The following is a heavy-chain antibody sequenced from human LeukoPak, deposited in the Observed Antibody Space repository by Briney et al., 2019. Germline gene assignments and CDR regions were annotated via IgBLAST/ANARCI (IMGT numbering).Heavy chain of an antibody. Sequence: ASVKVSCKASGYTFTSYGISWVRQAPGQGLEWMGWISAYNGNTNYAQKLQGRVTMTTDTTTSTAYMELRSLRSDDTAVSYCARDWHSSSWYAYWGQGTLVTVSS. D-gene: IGHD6-13*01. CDR1: GYTFTSYG. CDR2: ISAYNGNT. CDR3: ARDWHSSSWYAY. J-gene: IGHJ4*02. V-gene: IGHV1-18*01.